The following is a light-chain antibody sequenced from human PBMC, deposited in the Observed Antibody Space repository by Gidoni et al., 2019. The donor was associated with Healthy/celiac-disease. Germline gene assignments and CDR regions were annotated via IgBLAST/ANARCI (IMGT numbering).Light chain of an antibody. CDR3: QAWDSSTVV. CDR1: KLGDKY. CDR2: QDS. J-gene: IGLJ2*01. Sequence: SYELTQPPSVSLSPGQTARITCSGDKLGDKYACWYQQKPGQSPVLVIYQDSKRPSGIPERFSGSNSGNTATLTISGTQARDEADYYCQAWDSSTVVFGGGTKLTVL. V-gene: IGLV3-1*01.